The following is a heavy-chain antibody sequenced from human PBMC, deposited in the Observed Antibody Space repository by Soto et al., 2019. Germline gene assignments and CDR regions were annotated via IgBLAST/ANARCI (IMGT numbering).Heavy chain of an antibody. Sequence: SETLALTWTVCGDSISSGCYDVCWIRQHPGKGLEWIGYIYYSGSTYYNPSLKSRDTISVDTSKNQFSLKLSSVTAADTAVYYCAREVYGSLDYWRQGTLDTVSS. D-gene: IGHD1-20*01. J-gene: IGHJ4*02. CDR3: AREVYGSLDY. CDR1: GDSISSGCYD. CDR2: IYYSGST. V-gene: IGHV4-31*02.